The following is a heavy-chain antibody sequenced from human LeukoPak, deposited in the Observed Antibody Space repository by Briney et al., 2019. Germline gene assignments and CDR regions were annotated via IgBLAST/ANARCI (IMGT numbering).Heavy chain of an antibody. CDR3: ARGGGRYSSIEFDH. J-gene: IGHJ4*02. CDR2: ISSSGSTI. CDR1: GFTFSSYE. D-gene: IGHD6-13*01. V-gene: IGHV3-48*03. Sequence: GGSLRLSCAASGFTFSSYEMNWVRQAPGKGLEWVSYISSSGSTIYYADSVKGRFTISRDNAKNSLYLQMNSLRAEDTAVYYCARGGGRYSSIEFDHWGQGTLVTVSS.